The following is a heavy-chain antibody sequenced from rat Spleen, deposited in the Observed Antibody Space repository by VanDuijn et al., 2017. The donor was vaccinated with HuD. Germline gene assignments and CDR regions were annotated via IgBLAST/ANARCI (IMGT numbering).Heavy chain of an antibody. V-gene: IGHV5-25*01. Sequence: EVQLVESGGGLVQPGRSMLLSCAASGFSFSDCDMAWVRQAPGRGLEWVASITNTGGGTYYPDSVKGRFTISRDNAKSTLYLQMNSLRSEDTATYYCAREDLGINYWGQGVMVTVSS. D-gene: IGHD1-9*01. CDR3: AREDLGINY. CDR1: GFSFSDCD. CDR2: ITNTGGGT. J-gene: IGHJ2*01.